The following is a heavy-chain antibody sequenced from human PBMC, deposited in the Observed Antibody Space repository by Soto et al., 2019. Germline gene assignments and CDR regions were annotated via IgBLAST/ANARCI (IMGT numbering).Heavy chain of an antibody. J-gene: IGHJ4*02. Sequence: GASVKVSWKASGFTFTSSAFQWVRQARGQRLEWIGWIAVGSGYTNYAQRFLDRVTLTRDMSTATTYMELSRLTSEDTAIYYCAADATAWQQMVPSDYWGQGTLVTVSS. CDR3: AADATAWQQMVPSDY. V-gene: IGHV1-58*01. D-gene: IGHD2-8*01. CDR2: IAVGSGYT. CDR1: GFTFTSSA.